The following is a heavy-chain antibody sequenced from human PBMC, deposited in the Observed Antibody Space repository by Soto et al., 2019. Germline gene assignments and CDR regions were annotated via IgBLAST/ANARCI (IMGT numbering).Heavy chain of an antibody. V-gene: IGHV3-74*01. CDR1: GFSFRSYW. Sequence: QPGGSLRLSCAASGFSFRSYWMNWVRQAPGKGLVCVSRINSDGSSTSYADSVKGRFTVSRDNAKNTLYLLMNSLRAEDTAIYYCAREFGDYVGEEYFQHWGHGTLVTVSS. CDR2: INSDGSST. CDR3: AREFGDYVGEEYFQH. D-gene: IGHD4-17*01. J-gene: IGHJ1*01.